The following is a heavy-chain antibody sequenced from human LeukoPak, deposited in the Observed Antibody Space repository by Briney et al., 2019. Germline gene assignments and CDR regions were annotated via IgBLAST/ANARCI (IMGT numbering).Heavy chain of an antibody. V-gene: IGHV3-30-3*01. CDR2: ISYDGSNK. J-gene: IGHJ4*02. D-gene: IGHD1/OR15-1a*01. CDR3: AENSALEY. CDR1: GFTFSSYA. Sequence: GGSLRLSCAASGFTFSSYAMHWVRQAPGKGLECVAVISYDGSNKYYADSVKGRFTISRDNSKNTLYLQMNSLRAEDTAVYYCAENSALEYWGQGTLVTVSS.